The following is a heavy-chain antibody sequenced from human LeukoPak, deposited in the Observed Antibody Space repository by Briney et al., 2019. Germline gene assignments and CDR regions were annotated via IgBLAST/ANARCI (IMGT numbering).Heavy chain of an antibody. Sequence: TRASVKVSCKASGYAFTYRYLHWVRQAPGQALEWMGWITPFNGNTNYAQKFQDRVTITRDRSMSTAYMELSSLRSEDTAMYYCASQSDDGRIDYWGQGTLVTVSS. CDR2: ITPFNGNT. CDR1: GYAFTYRY. D-gene: IGHD5-24*01. CDR3: ASQSDDGRIDY. J-gene: IGHJ4*02. V-gene: IGHV1-45*02.